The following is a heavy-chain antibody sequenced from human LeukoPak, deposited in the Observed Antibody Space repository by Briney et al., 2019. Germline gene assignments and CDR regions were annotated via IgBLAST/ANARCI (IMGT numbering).Heavy chain of an antibody. CDR3: ARVHCSGRGCFQRYDGFHI. Sequence: PGGSLRLSCAASGFIFSDYSMNWVRQAPGKGLEWVSSISSDSGYIYYADSVRGRFTVSRDNARNSLFLQMNSLRDDDTAVYYCARVHCSGRGCFQRYDGFHIWGQGTVVTVSS. CDR1: GFIFSDYS. CDR2: ISSDSGYI. J-gene: IGHJ3*02. D-gene: IGHD2-15*01. V-gene: IGHV3-21*01.